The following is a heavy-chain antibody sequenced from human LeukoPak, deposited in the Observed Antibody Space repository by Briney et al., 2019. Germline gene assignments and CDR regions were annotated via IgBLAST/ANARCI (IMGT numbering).Heavy chain of an antibody. CDR1: GFTFSSYS. V-gene: IGHV3-48*04. CDR2: ISSSSSTI. D-gene: IGHD1-26*01. CDR3: AKAAGWELGGLDY. Sequence: GGSLRLSCAASGFTFSSYSMNWVRQAPGKGLEWVSYISSSSSTIYYADSVKGRFTISRDNAKNSLYLQMNSLRAEDTALYYCAKAAGWELGGLDYWGQGTLVTVSS. J-gene: IGHJ4*02.